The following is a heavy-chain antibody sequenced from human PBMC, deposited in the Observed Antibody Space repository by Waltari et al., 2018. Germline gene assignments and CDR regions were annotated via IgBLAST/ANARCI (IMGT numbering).Heavy chain of an antibody. V-gene: IGHV1-69*09. CDR3: ASDTGALWMDV. J-gene: IGHJ6*02. Sequence: QVQLVQSGAEVKKPGSSVKVSCKASGGTFSSYAISWVRQAPGQGLEWMGRIIPILGIANYAQKFQGRGTMTRDTSTSTVYMELSSLRSEDTAVYYCASDTGALWMDVWGQGTTVTVSS. CDR1: GGTFSSYA. CDR2: IIPILGIA. D-gene: IGHD2-21*01.